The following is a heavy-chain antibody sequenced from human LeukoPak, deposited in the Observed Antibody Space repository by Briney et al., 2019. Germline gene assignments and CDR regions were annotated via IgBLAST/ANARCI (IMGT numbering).Heavy chain of an antibody. D-gene: IGHD1-1*01. Sequence: GASVKVSCKASGYTFTAYYMHWVRQAPGQGLEWMGWINPNTGGTNYAPKFQGRVTVTRDTSISTAYMELNRLTFDDTAVYYCARDDNFQFDYWGQGTLVTVSS. V-gene: IGHV1-2*02. CDR1: GYTFTAYY. J-gene: IGHJ4*02. CDR2: INPNTGGT. CDR3: ARDDNFQFDY.